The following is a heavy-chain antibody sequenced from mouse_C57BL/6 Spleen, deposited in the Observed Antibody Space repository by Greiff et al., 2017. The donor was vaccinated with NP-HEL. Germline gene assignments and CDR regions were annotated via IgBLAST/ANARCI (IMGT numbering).Heavy chain of an antibody. D-gene: IGHD1-2*01. CDR3: ARRGLRQGDY. V-gene: IGHV1-42*01. CDR1: GYSFTDYY. CDR2: INPSTGGT. J-gene: IGHJ2*01. Sequence: EVQLQQSGPELVKPGASVKISCKASGYSFTDYYMNWVKQSPEKSLEWIGEINPSTGGTTYNQKFKAKATLTVDKSSSTAYMQLKSLTSEDSAVYYCARRGLRQGDYWGQGTTLTVSS.